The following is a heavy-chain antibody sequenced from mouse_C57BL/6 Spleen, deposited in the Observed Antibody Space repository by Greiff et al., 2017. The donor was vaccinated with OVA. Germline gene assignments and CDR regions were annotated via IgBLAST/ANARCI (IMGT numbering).Heavy chain of an antibody. V-gene: IGHV1-80*01. D-gene: IGHD2-1*01. J-gene: IGHJ4*01. CDR3: ARANYGNYGAMDY. CDR2: IYPGDGDT. CDR1: GYAFSSYW. Sequence: VQLQESGAELVKPGASVKISCKASGYAFSSYWMNWVKQRPGKGLEWIGQIYPGDGDTNYNGKFKGKATLTADKSSSTAYMQLSSLTSEDSAVYFCARANYGNYGAMDYWGQGTSVTVSS.